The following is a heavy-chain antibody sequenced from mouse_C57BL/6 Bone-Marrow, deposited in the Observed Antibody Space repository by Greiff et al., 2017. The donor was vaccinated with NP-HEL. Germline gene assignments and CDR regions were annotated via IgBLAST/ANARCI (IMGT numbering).Heavy chain of an antibody. CDR1: GYTFTSYW. D-gene: IGHD1-1*01. CDR2: IDPHSGGT. J-gene: IGHJ4*01. V-gene: IGHV1-72*01. Sequence: QQSGAELVKSGASVKLSCKASGYTFTSYWMHWVKQRPGRGLEWIGRIDPHSGGTMYNEKFKSKATLTVDKHSTTAYMQISSLTSEDSAVCYCARRFITTVVATDYAMDNGGKGTSVTVS. CDR3: ARRFITTVVATDYAMDN.